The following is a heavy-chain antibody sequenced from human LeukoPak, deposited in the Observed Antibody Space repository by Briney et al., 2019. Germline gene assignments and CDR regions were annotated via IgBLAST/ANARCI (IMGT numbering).Heavy chain of an antibody. D-gene: IGHD3-9*01. CDR3: ARDYDILTGYSPFGY. Sequence: GGSLRLSCAACGFTFSDYYMSWIRQAPGKGLEWVSYISSSGSTIYYADSVKGRFTISRDNAKNSLYLQMNSLRAEDTAVYYCARDYDILTGYSPFGYWGQGTLVTVSS. CDR2: ISSSGSTI. V-gene: IGHV3-11*01. J-gene: IGHJ4*02. CDR1: GFTFSDYY.